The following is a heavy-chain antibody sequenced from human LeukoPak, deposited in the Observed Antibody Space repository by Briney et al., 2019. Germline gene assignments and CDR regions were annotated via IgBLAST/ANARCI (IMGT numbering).Heavy chain of an antibody. V-gene: IGHV4-39*01. D-gene: IGHD6-13*01. CDR2: IYYSGRT. J-gene: IGHJ4*02. CDR1: GDSVSRSDSY. CDR3: ARVRRVGSSLRFDY. Sequence: SETLSLTCSVSGDSVSRSDSYWDWIRQSPGKGLEWIGSIYYSGRTYYSPSLKSRVTMSVDPSNNQFSLNLRSVTAADTAVYYCARVRRVGSSLRFDYWGQGTLVTVSS.